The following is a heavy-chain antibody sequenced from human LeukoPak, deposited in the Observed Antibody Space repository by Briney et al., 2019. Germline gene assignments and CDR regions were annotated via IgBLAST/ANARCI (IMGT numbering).Heavy chain of an antibody. J-gene: IGHJ3*02. Sequence: SETLSLTCAVYGGSFSGYYWSWIRQPPGKGLEWIGEINHSGSTNYNPSLKSRVTISVDTSKNQFSLKLSSVTAADTAVYYCARGDRAMKHDAFDIWGQGTMVTVSS. CDR2: INHSGST. CDR1: GGSFSGYY. CDR3: ARGDRAMKHDAFDI. V-gene: IGHV4-34*01. D-gene: IGHD5-18*01.